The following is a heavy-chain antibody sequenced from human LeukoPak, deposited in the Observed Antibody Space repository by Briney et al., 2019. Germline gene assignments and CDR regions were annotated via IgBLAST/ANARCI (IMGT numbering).Heavy chain of an antibody. CDR3: ARDSSPVLYSYGSNQDSYYYMDV. Sequence: GGSLRLSCAASGFIFGSYSMNWGRQAPGKGLEWVSFISSSSTYIYYADSVRGRFTISRDNAKNSLYLPMNRLRAEDTAVYYCARDSSPVLYSYGSNQDSYYYMDVWGKGTTVTVSS. D-gene: IGHD5-18*01. CDR1: GFIFGSYS. CDR2: ISSSSTYI. J-gene: IGHJ6*03. V-gene: IGHV3-21*01.